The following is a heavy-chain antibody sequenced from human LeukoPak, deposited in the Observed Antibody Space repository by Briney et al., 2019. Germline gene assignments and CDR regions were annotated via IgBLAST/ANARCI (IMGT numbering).Heavy chain of an antibody. CDR2: INPNSGGT. CDR3: ARNYDFWSGGRGYYYYGMDV. V-gene: IGHV1-2*02. Sequence: EASVKVSCKASGYTFTGYYMHWVRQAPGQGLEWMGWINPNSGGTNYAQKFQGRVTMTRDTSISTAYMELSRLRSEDTAVYYCARNYDFWSGGRGYYYYGMDVWGQGTTVTVSS. D-gene: IGHD3-3*01. CDR1: GYTFTGYY. J-gene: IGHJ6*02.